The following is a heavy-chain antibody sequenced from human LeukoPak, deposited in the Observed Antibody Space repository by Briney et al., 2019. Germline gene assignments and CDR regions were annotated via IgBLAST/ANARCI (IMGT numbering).Heavy chain of an antibody. CDR1: GFTVSSHY. CDR2: IYSGDST. V-gene: IGHV3-53*01. Sequence: GGSLRLSCAASGFTVSSHYMSWVRQAPGKGLEWVSVIYSGDSTYYADSVKGRFTISRDNSKNTLYLQMNSLRAEDTAVYYCAKALGYCSTTSCYFDSWGQGTLVTVSS. D-gene: IGHD2-2*01. J-gene: IGHJ4*02. CDR3: AKALGYCSTTSCYFDS.